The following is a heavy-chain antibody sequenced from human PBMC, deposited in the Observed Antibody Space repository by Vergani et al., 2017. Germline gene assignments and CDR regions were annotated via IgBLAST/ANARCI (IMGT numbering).Heavy chain of an antibody. CDR1: GFTFSSYA. V-gene: IGHV3-30*01. CDR2: ISYDGSNK. Sequence: QVQLVESGGGVVQPGRSLRLSCAASGFTFSSYAMHWVRQAPGKGLEWVAVISYDGSNKYYADSVKGRFTISRDNSKNTLYLQMNSLRAENTAVYYCARKSNDFWSGYEGLLDYWGQGTLVTVSS. CDR3: ARKSNDFWSGYEGLLDY. J-gene: IGHJ4*02. D-gene: IGHD3-3*01.